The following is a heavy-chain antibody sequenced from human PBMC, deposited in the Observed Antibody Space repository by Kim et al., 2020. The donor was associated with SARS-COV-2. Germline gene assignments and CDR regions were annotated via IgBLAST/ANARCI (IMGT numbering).Heavy chain of an antibody. V-gene: IGHV1-69*13. Sequence: SVKVSCKASGGTFSSYAISWVRQAPGQGLEWMGGIIPIFGTANYAQKFQGRVTITADESTSTAYMELSSLRSEDTAVYYCARMLRGVSGTFPLNYWGQGTLVSVSS. J-gene: IGHJ4*02. D-gene: IGHD6-19*01. CDR3: ARMLRGVSGTFPLNY. CDR2: IIPIFGTA. CDR1: GGTFSSYA.